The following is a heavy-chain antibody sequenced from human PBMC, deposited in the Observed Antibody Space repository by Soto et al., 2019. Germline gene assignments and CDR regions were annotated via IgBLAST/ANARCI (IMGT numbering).Heavy chain of an antibody. CDR1: GFTFSSYA. CDR2: ISYDGSNK. J-gene: IGHJ3*02. D-gene: IGHD1-26*01. Sequence: QVQLVESGGGVVQPGRSLRLSCAASGFTFSSYAMHWVRQAPGKGLEWGAVISYDGSNKYYADSVKGRFTISRDNSKNTLYLQMNSLRAEDTAVYYCARVPVVGATRVGAFDIWGQGTMVTVSS. CDR3: ARVPVVGATRVGAFDI. V-gene: IGHV3-30-3*01.